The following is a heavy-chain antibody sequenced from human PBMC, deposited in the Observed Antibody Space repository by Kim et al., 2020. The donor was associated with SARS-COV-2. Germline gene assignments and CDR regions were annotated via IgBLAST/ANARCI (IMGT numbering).Heavy chain of an antibody. Sequence: GGSLRLSCAASGFTFSSYGIHWVRQALGKGLEWVAVISYDGSNYYYADSVKGRFTISRDNSKNTVYLQMNSLSAEDTAVYYCAKDRLGAVGGRVILSAFDYWGQGTLVTVSS. D-gene: IGHD1-26*01. CDR2: ISYDGSNY. J-gene: IGHJ4*02. CDR3: AKDRLGAVGGRVILSAFDY. V-gene: IGHV3-30*18. CDR1: GFTFSSYG.